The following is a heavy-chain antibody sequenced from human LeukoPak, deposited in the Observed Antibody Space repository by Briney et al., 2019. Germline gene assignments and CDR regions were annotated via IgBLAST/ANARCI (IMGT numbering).Heavy chain of an antibody. Sequence: GESLKISCKGSGYSFTSYWIGWVRQLPGKGLEWMGIIYPGDSDTAYSPSFQGQVTVSADKSITTAYLQWSSLKASDTAMYYCARRGRYSYGSYFDYWGQGTLVTVSS. D-gene: IGHD5-18*01. CDR3: ARRGRYSYGSYFDY. CDR1: GYSFTSYW. J-gene: IGHJ4*02. V-gene: IGHV5-51*01. CDR2: IYPGDSDT.